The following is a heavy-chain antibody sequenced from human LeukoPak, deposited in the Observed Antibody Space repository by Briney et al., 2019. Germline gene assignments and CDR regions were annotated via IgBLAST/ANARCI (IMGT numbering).Heavy chain of an antibody. CDR1: GITVSDAW. Sequence: GGSLRLSCAASGITVSDAWMSWVRQAPGKGLEWVGRIKSKTDGGTTDYAAPVKGRFTVSRDDSKNTLYLQMDSLRTEDTALYYCTTGFSTGNWGQGTLVTVSS. CDR3: TTGFSTGN. D-gene: IGHD2/OR15-2a*01. J-gene: IGHJ4*02. CDR2: IKSKTDGGTT. V-gene: IGHV3-15*01.